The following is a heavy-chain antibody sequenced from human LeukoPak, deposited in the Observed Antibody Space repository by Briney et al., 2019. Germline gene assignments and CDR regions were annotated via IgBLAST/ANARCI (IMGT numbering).Heavy chain of an antibody. CDR2: INTNTGNP. CDR3: ARSKDLFDY. V-gene: IGHV7-4-1*02. CDR1: GYTFTSYA. J-gene: IGHJ4*02. Sequence: ASVPVSCRASGYTFTSYAMNWVRPAPGQGLEWMGWINTNTGNPTYAQGFTGRFVFSLDTSVSTAYLQISSLKAEDIAVYYCARSKDLFDYWGQGTLVTVSS.